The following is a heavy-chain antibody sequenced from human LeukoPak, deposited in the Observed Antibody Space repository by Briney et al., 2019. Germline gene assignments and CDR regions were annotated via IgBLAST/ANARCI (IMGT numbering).Heavy chain of an antibody. D-gene: IGHD5-24*01. J-gene: IGHJ4*02. CDR1: GCPFRSYE. CDR3: AREGGDGYHVGFDY. Sequence: GVLRLSCAAPGCPFRSYEMNWVREAPGNGLEWVSYVSSSGRRIYYADSVKVRFTISRDNDKNSLYLQMNSLRAEDTAVYYCAREGGDGYHVGFDYWGQGTLVTVSS. V-gene: IGHV3-48*03. CDR2: VSSSGRRI.